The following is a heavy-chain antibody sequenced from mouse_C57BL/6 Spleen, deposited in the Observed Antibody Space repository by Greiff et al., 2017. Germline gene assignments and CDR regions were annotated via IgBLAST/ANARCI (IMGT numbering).Heavy chain of an antibody. J-gene: IGHJ4*01. CDR2: IDPSDSNT. D-gene: IGHD1-1*01. Sequence: QIQLQQPGAELVMPGASVKLSCKASGYTFTSYWMHWVKQRPGQGLEWIGEIDPSDSNTNYNQTFKGKSTLTVDKSSSTAYMQLGSLTSEDSEVYYCARGGSYAMDYWGQGTSVTVSS. V-gene: IGHV1-69*01. CDR3: ARGGSYAMDY. CDR1: GYTFTSYW.